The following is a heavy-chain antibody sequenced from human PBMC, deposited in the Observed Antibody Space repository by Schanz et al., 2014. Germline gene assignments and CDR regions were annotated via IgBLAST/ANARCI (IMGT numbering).Heavy chain of an antibody. D-gene: IGHD4-17*01. CDR2: IIPILGIA. CDR3: ARGYGDSPTDF. CDR1: GYTFTDYG. J-gene: IGHJ4*02. Sequence: QVQVVQSGAEVKKPGASVKVSCKASGYTFTDYGLNWVRQAPGQGLEWMGRIIPILGIANYAQKFQGRVTITADRSTSTAYMELSSLRSEDTAVYYCARGYGDSPTDFWGQGTLVTVSS. V-gene: IGHV1-69*04.